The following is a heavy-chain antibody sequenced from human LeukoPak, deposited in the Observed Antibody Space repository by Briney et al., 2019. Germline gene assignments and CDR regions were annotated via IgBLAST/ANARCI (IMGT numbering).Heavy chain of an antibody. CDR2: INHSGST. Sequence: PSGTLSLTCTVSGGSISSSSYYWGWIRQPPGKGLEWIGEINHSGSTNYNPSLKSRVTISVDTSKNQFSLKLSSVTAADTAVYYCARYSGYYGSGSYYNVTFDYWGQGTLVTVSS. CDR3: ARYSGYYGSGSYYNVTFDY. J-gene: IGHJ4*02. D-gene: IGHD3-10*01. CDR1: GGSISSSSYY. V-gene: IGHV4-39*07.